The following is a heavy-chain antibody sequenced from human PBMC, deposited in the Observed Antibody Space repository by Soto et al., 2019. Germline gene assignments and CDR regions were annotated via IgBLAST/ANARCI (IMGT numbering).Heavy chain of an antibody. CDR2: INHSGST. J-gene: IGHJ4*02. D-gene: IGHD3-3*01. CDR1: GGSFSGYY. Sequence: TSETLSLTCAVYGGSFSGYYWSWIRQPPGKGLEWIGEINHSGSTNYNPSLKSRVTISVDTSKNQFSLKLSSVTAADTAVYYCARGYNIFWSGYYGVRAAAGSFDYWGQGTLVTVSS. V-gene: IGHV4-34*01. CDR3: ARGYNIFWSGYYGVRAAAGSFDY.